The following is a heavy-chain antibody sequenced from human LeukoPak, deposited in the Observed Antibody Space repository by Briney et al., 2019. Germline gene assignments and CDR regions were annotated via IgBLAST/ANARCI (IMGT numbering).Heavy chain of an antibody. Sequence: GGSLRLSCAASGFTFSSYAMSWVRQAPGKGLEWVSAISGSGGSTYYADSVKGRFTISRDNSKNTLYLQMNSLRAEDTAVYYCAHPVERWELPSDYWGQGTLVTVSS. CDR1: GFTFSSYA. D-gene: IGHD1-26*01. V-gene: IGHV3-23*01. J-gene: IGHJ4*02. CDR2: ISGSGGST. CDR3: AHPVERWELPSDY.